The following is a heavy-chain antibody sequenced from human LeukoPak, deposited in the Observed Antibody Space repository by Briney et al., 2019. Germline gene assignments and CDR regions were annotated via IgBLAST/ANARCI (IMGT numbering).Heavy chain of an antibody. V-gene: IGHV1-2*06. Sequence: ASVKVSCKASGYTCTDHYMHWVRQAPGQGLEWMGRINPNSGGTDYAQKFQGRVTMTRDTSISTAYMELSSLRSDDTAVYYCARMGYYDSSGFFDYWGQGTLVTVSS. CDR2: INPNSGGT. CDR3: ARMGYYDSSGFFDY. J-gene: IGHJ4*02. CDR1: GYTCTDHY. D-gene: IGHD3-22*01.